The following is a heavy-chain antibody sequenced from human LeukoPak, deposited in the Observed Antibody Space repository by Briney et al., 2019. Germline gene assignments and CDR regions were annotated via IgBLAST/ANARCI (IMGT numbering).Heavy chain of an antibody. V-gene: IGHV4-30-2*01. CDR3: ARHERYCSGGSCRAFDY. CDR2: IYLSGST. J-gene: IGHJ4*02. Sequence: TLSLTCAVSGGSISSGSYSWSWIRQPPGKGLEWIGYIYLSGSTYYNPSLKSRVTISVNRSKNQFSLKLSSVTAAGAAVYYCARHERYCSGGSCRAFDYWRQGTLVSVPS. D-gene: IGHD2-15*01. CDR1: GGSISSGSYS.